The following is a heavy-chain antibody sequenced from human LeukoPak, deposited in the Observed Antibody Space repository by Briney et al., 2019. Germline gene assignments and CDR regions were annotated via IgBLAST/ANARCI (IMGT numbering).Heavy chain of an antibody. D-gene: IGHD2-15*01. CDR2: IWHDGSNK. Sequence: GGSLRLSSAASGFTFSTYAMHWVRQAPGKGLEWVAVIWHDGSNKYYADSVKGRFTISRDNSKNTLYLQKDSLRAEDTAVYYCARSQYCSGGSCYRLGDYWGQGTLVTVSS. CDR3: ARSQYCSGGSCYRLGDY. V-gene: IGHV3-33*01. CDR1: GFTFSTYA. J-gene: IGHJ4*02.